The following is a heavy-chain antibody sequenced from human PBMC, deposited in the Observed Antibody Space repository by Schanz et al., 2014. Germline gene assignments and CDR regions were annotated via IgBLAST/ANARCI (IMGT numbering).Heavy chain of an antibody. Sequence: VQLLESGGGLVKPGGSLRLSCTASGFPFSDYFMAWIRQPPGKGLEWLSYFTTTYTNYADSVKGRFTISRDNTKNSLFLQLNSLRADDTAVYYCARNRGSGGQNWYFDLWGRGTLXTVSS. CDR1: GFPFSDYF. J-gene: IGHJ2*01. CDR3: ARNRGSGGQNWYFDL. D-gene: IGHD1-26*01. CDR2: FTTTYT. V-gene: IGHV3-11*03.